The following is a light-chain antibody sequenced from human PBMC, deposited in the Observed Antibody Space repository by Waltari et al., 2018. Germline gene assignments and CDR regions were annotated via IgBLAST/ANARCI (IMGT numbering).Light chain of an antibody. J-gene: IGKJ2*01. CDR2: DAS. V-gene: IGKV3-20*01. Sequence: ENVLTQSPGTLSLSPGEGATISCRASQSVSSRHLAWYQQKPGQAPSLLIYDASSRATGIPDRFSGSASGTDFTLTISRLEPEDSAVYYCQQYGSSPLYTFGQGTKLEIK. CDR3: QQYGSSPLYT. CDR1: QSVSSRH.